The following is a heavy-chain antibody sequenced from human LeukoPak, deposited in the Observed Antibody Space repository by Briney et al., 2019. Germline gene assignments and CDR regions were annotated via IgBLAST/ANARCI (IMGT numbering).Heavy chain of an antibody. J-gene: IGHJ4*02. Sequence: SETLSLTXSVSGDSISSNYWSWMWQPPGKGLEWIGYIYYSGSTNYNPSLKSRVTMSVDTSKNQFSLNLSSVTAADTAVYYCARLLAGFPGGRCRAHFDYWGQGTLVTVSS. CDR1: GDSISSNY. CDR3: ARLLAGFPGGRCRAHFDY. CDR2: IYYSGST. V-gene: IGHV4-59*01. D-gene: IGHD2-15*01.